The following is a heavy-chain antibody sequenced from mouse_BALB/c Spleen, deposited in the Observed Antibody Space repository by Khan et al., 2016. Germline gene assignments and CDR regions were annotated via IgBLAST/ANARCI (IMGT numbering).Heavy chain of an antibody. D-gene: IGHD1-2*01. CDR3: ARGALLRLRGFDY. CDR1: GYSITSDYA. V-gene: IGHV3-2*02. J-gene: IGHJ2*01. CDR2: ISYSGST. Sequence: EVQLQESGPGLVKPSQSLSLTCTVTGYSITSDYAWNWIRQFPGNKLEWMGYISYSGSTSYNPSLKSRISITRDTSKNQFFLQLNSVATEDTATYYCARGALLRLRGFDYWGQGTTLTVSS.